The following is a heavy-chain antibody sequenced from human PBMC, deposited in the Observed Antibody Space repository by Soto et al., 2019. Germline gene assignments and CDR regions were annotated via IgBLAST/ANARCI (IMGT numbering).Heavy chain of an antibody. CDR1: GYSISSGYY. D-gene: IGHD4-17*01. CDR3: ARNDYLRWQNWFDP. CDR2: IYHSGST. V-gene: IGHV4-38-2*01. J-gene: IGHJ5*02. Sequence: KPSETLSLTCAVSGYSISSGYYWGWIRQPPGKGLEWIGSIYHSGSTNYNPSLKSRVTISVDTSKNQFSLKLSSVTAADTAVYYCARNDYLRWQNWFDPWGQGTLVTVSS.